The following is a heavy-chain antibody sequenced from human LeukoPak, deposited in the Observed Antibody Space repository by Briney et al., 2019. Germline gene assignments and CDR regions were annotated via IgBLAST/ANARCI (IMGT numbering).Heavy chain of an antibody. CDR2: IPYDGSNK. Sequence: PGGSLRLSCAASGFTFSSFGMHWVRQAPGKGLEWVAFIPYDGSNKYYADSVKGRFTISRDNSKSTLYLQMNSLRAEDTAVYYCAKNGDRGAFCSGGTCYPYYYYYMDVWGKGTTVTISS. D-gene: IGHD2-15*01. CDR3: AKNGDRGAFCSGGTCYPYYYYYMDV. J-gene: IGHJ6*03. CDR1: GFTFSSFG. V-gene: IGHV3-30*02.